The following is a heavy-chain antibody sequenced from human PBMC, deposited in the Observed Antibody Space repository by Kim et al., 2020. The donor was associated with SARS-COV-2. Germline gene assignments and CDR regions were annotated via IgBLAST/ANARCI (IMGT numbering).Heavy chain of an antibody. Sequence: GGSLRLSCAASGFTFSSYEMNWVRQAPGKGLEWVSYISTSASTIYYADSVKGRFTISRDNAKNSLYLQMNSLRAEDTAVYYCARGKSGSYFDYWGQGTRVTVCS. D-gene: IGHD1-26*01. CDR2: ISTSASTI. CDR1: GFTFSSYE. J-gene: IGHJ4*02. CDR3: ARGKSGSYFDY. V-gene: IGHV3-48*03.